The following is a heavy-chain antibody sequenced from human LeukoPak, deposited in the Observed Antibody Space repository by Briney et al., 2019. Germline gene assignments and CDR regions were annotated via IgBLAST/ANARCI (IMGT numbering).Heavy chain of an antibody. V-gene: IGHV3-74*01. CDR3: ARTIVAATGNDY. CDR1: GFIFSNYA. CDR2: INTDGRTT. Sequence: GGSLRLSSKASGFIFSNYATSWVRQVPGKGLVWVSRINTDGRTTNYADSVKGRFTISRDNGKNTLYLQMNSLRADDTAVYYCARTIVAATGNDYWGQGTLVTVSS. D-gene: IGHD6-13*01. J-gene: IGHJ4*02.